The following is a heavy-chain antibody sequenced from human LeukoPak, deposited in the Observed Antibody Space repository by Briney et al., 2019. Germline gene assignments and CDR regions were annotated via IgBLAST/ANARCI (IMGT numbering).Heavy chain of an antibody. CDR1: GFTFSSYA. D-gene: IGHD5-24*01. CDR2: IYGGGNI. J-gene: IGHJ4*02. Sequence: AGGSLRLSCAASGFTFSSYAMHWVRQAPGKGLEWVSVIYGGGNIYYADSVKGRFTISRDNSKNTLYLQMNSLRAEDTAVYYCARGAGYNYPYYFDYWGQGTLVTVSS. CDR3: ARGAGYNYPYYFDY. V-gene: IGHV3-53*01.